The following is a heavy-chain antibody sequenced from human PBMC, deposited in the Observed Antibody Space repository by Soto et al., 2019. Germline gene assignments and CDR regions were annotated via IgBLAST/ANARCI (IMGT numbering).Heavy chain of an antibody. Sequence: QVQLQESGPGVVKPSQTLSLTCTVSGGSISSGGYYWSGIRQHPGKGLEWIGYIYYSGSTYYNPSLKSRVTISVDTSKNQFSLKLSSVTAADTAVYYCARALGGWRPSDIWCQGTMLTVSS. V-gene: IGHV4-31*03. CDR2: IYYSGST. D-gene: IGHD2-21*02. J-gene: IGHJ3*02. CDR1: GGSISSGGYY. CDR3: ARALGGWRPSDI.